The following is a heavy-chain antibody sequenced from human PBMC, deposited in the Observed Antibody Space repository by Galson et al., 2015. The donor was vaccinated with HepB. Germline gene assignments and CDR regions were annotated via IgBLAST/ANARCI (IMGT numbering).Heavy chain of an antibody. CDR1: GFTFSSYA. D-gene: IGHD3-16*01. Sequence: SLRLSCAASGFTFSSYAMSWVRQAPGKGLEWVSAISNGGGSTYYADSVKGRFTISRDNSKNTLYLQMNSLRAEDTAVYYCARAPRGSASPYYMDVWGKGTTVTVSS. CDR3: ARAPRGSASPYYMDV. CDR2: ISNGGGST. J-gene: IGHJ6*03. V-gene: IGHV3-23*01.